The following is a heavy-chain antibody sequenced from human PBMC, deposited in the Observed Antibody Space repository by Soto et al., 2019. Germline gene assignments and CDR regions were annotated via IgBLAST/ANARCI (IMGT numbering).Heavy chain of an antibody. D-gene: IGHD5-18*01. CDR2: IKQDGSEK. CDR1: GFTFSSYW. V-gene: IGHV3-7*03. CDR3: ARDGILGGYGMDV. J-gene: IGHJ6*02. Sequence: LRLSCAASGFTFSSYWMSWVRQAPGKGLEWVANIKQDGSEKYYVDSVKGRFTISRDNAKNSLCLQMNSLRAEDTAVYYCARDGILGGYGMDVWGQGTTVTVSS.